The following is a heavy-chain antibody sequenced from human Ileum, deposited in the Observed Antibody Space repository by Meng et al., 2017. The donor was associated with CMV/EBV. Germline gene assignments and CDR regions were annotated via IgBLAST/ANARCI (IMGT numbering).Heavy chain of an antibody. J-gene: IGHJ4*02. V-gene: IGHV4-31*03. CDR2: IHYSGST. CDR3: ARANDSSSPYFDS. D-gene: IGHD6-6*01. CDR1: GGSIGRGGYF. Sequence: SETLSLTCSLSGGSIGRGGYFWTWVRQPPGKGLQWIGHIHYSGSTLYNPSLKTRVSISVDTSKKQFYLRLRSVTAADTAVYYCARANDSSSPYFDSWGQGTLVTVSS.